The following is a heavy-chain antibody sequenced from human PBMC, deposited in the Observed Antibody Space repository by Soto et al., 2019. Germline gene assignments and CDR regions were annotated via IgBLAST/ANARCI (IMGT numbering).Heavy chain of an antibody. J-gene: IGHJ4*02. CDR1: EGTFRGNG. CDR3: AIGSVVVMGAATGGLIY. V-gene: IGHV1-69*06. Sequence: QVQLVQSGAEVKKPGSSLKVSCKASEGTFRGNGITWVRQAPGQGLEWMGGIIPMFGTPKYEQRFQGRVSITADKSTTTAYMELSSLRSEDTAVYYCAIGSVVVMGAATGGLIYWGQGALVTVSS. D-gene: IGHD2-21*01. CDR2: IIPMFGTP.